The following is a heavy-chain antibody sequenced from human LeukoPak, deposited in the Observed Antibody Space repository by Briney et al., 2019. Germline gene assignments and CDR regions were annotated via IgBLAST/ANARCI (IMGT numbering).Heavy chain of an antibody. Sequence: GGSLRLSCTTSGFTFGDYAMSWVRQAPGKGLEWVSAISGSGGSTYYADSVKGRFTISRDNSKNTLYLQMNSLRAEDTAVYYCAKPYYDSSGWGYYFDYWGQGALVTVSS. V-gene: IGHV3-23*01. D-gene: IGHD3-22*01. J-gene: IGHJ4*02. CDR3: AKPYYDSSGWGYYFDY. CDR1: GFTFGDYA. CDR2: ISGSGGST.